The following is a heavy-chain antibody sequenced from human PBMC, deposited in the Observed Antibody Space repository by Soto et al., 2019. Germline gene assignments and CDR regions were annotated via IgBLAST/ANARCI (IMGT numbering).Heavy chain of an antibody. J-gene: IGHJ4*02. CDR1: GFSLSSYW. CDR2: MNQDGSES. Sequence: EVQLVESGGGLVQPGGSLRLSCAASGFSLSSYWMSWVRQAPGKGLEWVAYMNQDGSESDYVGSVKGRFTFTRDNAKNSLYLQMNSLRAEDTAVYYCARLSTSAGRRDLACWGQGTLVTVSS. V-gene: IGHV3-7*01. CDR3: ARLSTSAGRRDLAC.